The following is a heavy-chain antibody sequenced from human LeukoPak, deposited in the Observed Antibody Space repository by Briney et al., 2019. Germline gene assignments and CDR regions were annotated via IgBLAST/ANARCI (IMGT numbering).Heavy chain of an antibody. Sequence: SQTLSLTCTVSGGSVSSGSYYWSWIRQPAGKGLEWIGRIYTSGSTNYNPSLKSRVTISVDTSKNQFSLKLSSVTAADTAVYYCARQGSGSWYDTTFDYWGQGTLVTVSS. V-gene: IGHV4-61*02. D-gene: IGHD6-13*01. CDR2: IYTSGST. CDR3: ARQGSGSWYDTTFDY. CDR1: GGSVSSGSYY. J-gene: IGHJ4*02.